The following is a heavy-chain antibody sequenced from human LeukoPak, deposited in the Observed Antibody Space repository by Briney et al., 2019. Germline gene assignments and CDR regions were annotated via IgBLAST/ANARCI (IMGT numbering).Heavy chain of an antibody. J-gene: IGHJ4*02. CDR2: ISSSSSYI. CDR3: ARVENGFDY. V-gene: IGHV3-21*01. CDR1: GFTFSSYS. Sequence: AGGSLRLSCAASGFTFSSYSMNWVRQAPGKGLEWVSSISSSSSYIYYADSVKGRFTIFSDNAKNSLYLQMNSLRAEDTAVCYCARVENGFDYWGQGTLVTVSS.